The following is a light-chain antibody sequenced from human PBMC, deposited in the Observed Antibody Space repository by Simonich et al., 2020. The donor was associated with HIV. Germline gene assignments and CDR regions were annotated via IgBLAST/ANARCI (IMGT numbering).Light chain of an antibody. CDR3: SSYTSSSTIVV. CDR1: SSDVGAHNH. Sequence: QSALTQPPSASGSPGQSVTISCTGTSSDVGAHNHVSGYQQHPGKPPKLMIYEVSKRPSGVPERFSGSKSGNTASRTVSGLQADDEADYYCSSYTSSSTIVVFGGGTKLTVL. V-gene: IGLV2-8*01. J-gene: IGLJ2*01. CDR2: EVS.